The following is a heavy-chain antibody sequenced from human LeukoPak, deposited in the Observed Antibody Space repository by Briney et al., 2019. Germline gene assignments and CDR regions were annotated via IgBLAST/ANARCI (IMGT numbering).Heavy chain of an antibody. J-gene: IGHJ4*02. D-gene: IGHD6-6*01. V-gene: IGHV1-2*02. CDR2: INPNSGGT. CDR3: ARDRRYSSSSGFDY. Sequence: ASVKVSCKASGYTFTGYYMHWVRQAPGQGLEWMGWINPNSGGTNHAQKLQGRVTMTTDTSTSTAYMELRSLRSDDTAVYYCARDRRYSSSSGFDYWGQGTLVTVSS. CDR1: GYTFTGYY.